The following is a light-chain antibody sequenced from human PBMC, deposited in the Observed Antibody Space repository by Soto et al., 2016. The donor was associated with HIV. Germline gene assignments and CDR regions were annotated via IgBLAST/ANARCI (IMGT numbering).Light chain of an antibody. Sequence: DIQMTQSPSSLSASVGDRVSITCRASQGIRKGLGWYHQRPGEAPRRLIFAASTLHSGAPSRFSGSGYGTQFTLTISSLQPEDFGTYYCLQHNAFPRTFGGGTKVEIK. CDR3: LQHNAFPRT. CDR2: AAS. V-gene: IGKV1-17*01. J-gene: IGKJ4*01. CDR1: QGIRKG.